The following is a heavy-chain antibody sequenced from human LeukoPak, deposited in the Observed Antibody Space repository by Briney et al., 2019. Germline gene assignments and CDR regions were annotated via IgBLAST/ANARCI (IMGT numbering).Heavy chain of an antibody. CDR2: INPNSGGT. J-gene: IGHJ4*02. Sequence: ASVKVSCKASGYTFTGYYMHWVRQTPGQGLEWMGWINPNSGGTNYAQKFQGRVTMTRDTSISTAYMELSRLRYDDTAVYYCAREAILSIAAAANPYFDYWGQGTLVTVSS. CDR1: GYTFTGYY. V-gene: IGHV1-2*02. CDR3: AREAILSIAAAANPYFDY. D-gene: IGHD6-13*01.